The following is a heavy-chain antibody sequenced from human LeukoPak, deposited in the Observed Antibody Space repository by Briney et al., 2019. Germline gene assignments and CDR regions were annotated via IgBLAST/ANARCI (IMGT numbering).Heavy chain of an antibody. Sequence: SETLSLTCAVYGGSFSGYYWSWIRQPPGKGLEWIGEINHSGSTNYNPSLKSRVTISVDTSKNQFSLKLSSVTAADTAVYYCVRGGIVVVPAAIREELVFDYWGQGTLVTVSS. D-gene: IGHD2-2*02. CDR2: INHSGST. V-gene: IGHV4-34*01. J-gene: IGHJ4*02. CDR1: GGSFSGYY. CDR3: VRGGIVVVPAAIREELVFDY.